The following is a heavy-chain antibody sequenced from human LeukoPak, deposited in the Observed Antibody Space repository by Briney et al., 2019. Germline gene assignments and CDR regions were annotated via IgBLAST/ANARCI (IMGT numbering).Heavy chain of an antibody. CDR1: GFTFTNHG. CDR3: ARAMGKNFDY. V-gene: IGHV3-30*03. D-gene: IGHD1-26*01. CDR2: SDDGSQR. Sequence: GGSLRLSCAASGFTFTNHGFHWVRQAPGKGLEWVAVSDDGSQRNFADSVKGRFTISRDSSKNTLYLQMGSLRADDTAVYYCARAMGKNFDYWGQGALVTVSS. J-gene: IGHJ4*02.